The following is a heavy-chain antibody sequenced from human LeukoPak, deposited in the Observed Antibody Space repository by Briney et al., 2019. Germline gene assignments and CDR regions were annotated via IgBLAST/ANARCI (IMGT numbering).Heavy chain of an antibody. J-gene: IGHJ4*02. D-gene: IGHD6-13*01. Sequence: SETLSLTCAVYGGSFSGYYWSWIRRPPGKGLEWIGETNHSGSTNYNPSLKSRVTISVDTSKNQFSLKLSSVTAADTAVYYCARRGRIAAAGYFDYWGQGTLVTVSS. CDR2: TNHSGST. V-gene: IGHV4-34*01. CDR3: ARRGRIAAAGYFDY. CDR1: GGSFSGYY.